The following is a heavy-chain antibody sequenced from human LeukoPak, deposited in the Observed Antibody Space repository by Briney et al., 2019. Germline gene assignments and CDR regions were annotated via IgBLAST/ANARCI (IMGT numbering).Heavy chain of an antibody. CDR2: ISAYNGNT. V-gene: IGHV1-18*01. CDR3: ARLVLRYFDWLLPGGDWFDP. J-gene: IGHJ5*02. Sequence: ASVKVSCKASGYTFTSYGISWVRQAPGQGLEWMGWISAYNGNTNYAQKLQGRVTMTTDTSTSTAYMELRSLRSDDTAVYYCARLVLRYFDWLLPGGDWFDPWGQGTLVTVSS. CDR1: GYTFTSYG. D-gene: IGHD3-9*01.